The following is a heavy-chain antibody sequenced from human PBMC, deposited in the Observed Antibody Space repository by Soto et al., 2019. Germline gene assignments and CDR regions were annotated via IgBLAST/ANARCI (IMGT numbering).Heavy chain of an antibody. V-gene: IGHV3-30-3*01. J-gene: IGHJ6*02. Sequence: QVQLVESGGGVVQPGRSLRLSCAASGFTFSSYAMHWVRQAPGKGLEWVAVISYDGSNKYYADSVKGRFTISRDNSKNTLYLQMNSLRAEDTAVYYCAREKWELLSSHYYGMDVWGQGTTVTVSS. D-gene: IGHD1-26*01. CDR3: AREKWELLSSHYYGMDV. CDR1: GFTFSSYA. CDR2: ISYDGSNK.